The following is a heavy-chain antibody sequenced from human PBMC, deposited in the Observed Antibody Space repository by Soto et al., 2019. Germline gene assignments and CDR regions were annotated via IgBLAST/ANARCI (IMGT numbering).Heavy chain of an antibody. D-gene: IGHD3-10*01. Sequence: EVQLLGSGGGLVQPGGSRRISCTASGFTFNNYAMAGVAHVPGKGLEWVSGIGGSGENTNYADSVKGRFTISRDNSKNTLYLQMKRLRAEDTALYYCAKDYGVRGIMTNLFDSWGQGTLVTVSS. V-gene: IGHV3-23*01. CDR3: AKDYGVRGIMTNLFDS. CDR2: IGGSGENT. CDR1: GFTFNNYA. J-gene: IGHJ4*02.